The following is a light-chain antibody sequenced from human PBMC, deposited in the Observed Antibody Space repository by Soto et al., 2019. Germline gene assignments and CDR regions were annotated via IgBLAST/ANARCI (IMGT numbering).Light chain of an antibody. V-gene: IGLV2-11*01. CDR2: DVN. CDR1: SSDVGGYNY. CDR3: CSYGGSFQV. Sequence: QSVQNQARSEYSFHGPSVVISCYRTSSDVGGYNYVSWYQQHPGKAPKHIIFDVNKRPSGVPDRFSGSKSGSTASLTISGLQAEDEADYYCCSYGGSFQVVGSGPKVCV. J-gene: IGLJ1*01.